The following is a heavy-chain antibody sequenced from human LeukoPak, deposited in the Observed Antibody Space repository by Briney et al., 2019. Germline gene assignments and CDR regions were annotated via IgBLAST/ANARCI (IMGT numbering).Heavy chain of an antibody. J-gene: IGHJ6*03. CDR3: ARALMKYYYYYMDV. V-gene: IGHV4-34*01. CDR1: GGSFSGYY. Sequence: SETLSLTCAVYGGSFSGYYWSWIRQPPGKGLEWIGEINHSGSTNYNPSLKSRVTISVDTSENQFSLKLSSVTAADTAVYYCARALMKYYYYYMDVWGKGTTVTVSS. CDR2: INHSGST.